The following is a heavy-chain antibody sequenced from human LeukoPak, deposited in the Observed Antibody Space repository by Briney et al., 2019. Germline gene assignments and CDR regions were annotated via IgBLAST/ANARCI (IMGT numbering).Heavy chain of an antibody. D-gene: IGHD3-22*01. CDR1: GFTXTSSA. CDR3: AALYYYDSSGYYGIDY. Sequence: SVKVSCKAPGFTXTSSAVQWVRQARGQRLEWIGWIVVGSGNTNYAQKFQERVTITRDMSTSTAYMELSSLRSEDTAVYYCAALYYYDSSGYYGIDYWGQGTLVTVSS. V-gene: IGHV1-58*01. J-gene: IGHJ4*02. CDR2: IVVGSGNT.